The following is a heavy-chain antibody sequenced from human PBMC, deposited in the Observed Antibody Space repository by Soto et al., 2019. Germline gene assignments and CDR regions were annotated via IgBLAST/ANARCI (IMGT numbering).Heavy chain of an antibody. D-gene: IGHD3-10*01. Sequence: ASVKVSCKASGYTFTGYYMHWVRQAPGQGLEWMGWINPNSGGTNYAQKFQGWVTMTRDTSISTAYMELSRLRSDDTAVYYCARDSESITMVRGVISTKVTFDYWGQGTLVTVSS. CDR1: GYTFTGYY. J-gene: IGHJ4*02. CDR2: INPNSGGT. V-gene: IGHV1-2*04. CDR3: ARDSESITMVRGVISTKVTFDY.